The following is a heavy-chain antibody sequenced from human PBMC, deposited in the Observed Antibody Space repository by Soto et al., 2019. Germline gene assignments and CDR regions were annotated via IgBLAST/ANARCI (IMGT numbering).Heavy chain of an antibody. CDR1: GGSVTSGNYY. J-gene: IGHJ4*02. D-gene: IGHD2-21*02. V-gene: IGHV4-61*01. Sequence: SETLSLTCTVSGGSVTSGNYYWRWIRQPPGKGLEWIGHIYYSGSTNYNPSLKSRVTISVDAYKNQFSLKLSSVTAADTTIYYCARGPVVTPFVDYWGQGTLVTVSS. CDR3: ARGPVVTPFVDY. CDR2: IYYSGST.